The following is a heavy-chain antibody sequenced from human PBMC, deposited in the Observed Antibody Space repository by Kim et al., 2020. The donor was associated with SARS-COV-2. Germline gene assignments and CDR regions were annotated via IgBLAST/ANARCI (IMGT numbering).Heavy chain of an antibody. D-gene: IGHD1-26*01. Sequence: SETLSLTCTVSGGSISSFYWNWIRQIPGKRLEWIGFIYYSGSANYNPSLKSRVTISVDTSKNQFSLKLNSVTAADTAVYYCARSSLLSGTYPFDYWGRGT. CDR1: GGSISSFY. CDR3: ARSSLLSGTYPFDY. CDR2: IYYSGSA. J-gene: IGHJ4*02. V-gene: IGHV4-59*01.